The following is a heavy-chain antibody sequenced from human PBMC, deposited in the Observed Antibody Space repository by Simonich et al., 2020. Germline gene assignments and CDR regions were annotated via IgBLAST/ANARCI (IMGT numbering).Heavy chain of an antibody. CDR1: GFPFGDYA. J-gene: IGHJ1*01. CDR2: FRWNSGSI. Sequence: EVQLVESGGGLVQPGRSLRLSCAASGFPFGDYARNWVRQASGKGRGWVSGFRWNSGSIGYADSVKGRFTISRDNAKNSLYLQMNSLRAEDTALYYCAKDVAAAGTEYFQHWGQGTLVTVSS. V-gene: IGHV3-9*01. CDR3: AKDVAAAGTEYFQH. D-gene: IGHD6-13*01.